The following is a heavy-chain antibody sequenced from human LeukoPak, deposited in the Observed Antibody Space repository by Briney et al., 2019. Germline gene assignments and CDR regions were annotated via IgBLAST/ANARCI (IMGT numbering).Heavy chain of an antibody. CDR1: GFTFDDYG. J-gene: IGHJ4*02. D-gene: IGHD5-24*01. V-gene: IGHV3-30*03. CDR3: AREREMATLFDSFDY. Sequence: GGSLRLSCAASGFTFDDYGMSWVRQAPGKGLEWVAVISYDGSNKYYADSVKGRFTISRDNSKNTLYLQMNSLRAEDTAVYYCAREREMATLFDSFDYWGQGTLVTVSS. CDR2: ISYDGSNK.